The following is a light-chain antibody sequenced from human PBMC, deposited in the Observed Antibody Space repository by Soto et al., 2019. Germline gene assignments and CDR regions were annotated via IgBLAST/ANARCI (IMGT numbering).Light chain of an antibody. CDR1: QSVSTS. CDR2: DAS. V-gene: IGKV3-11*01. J-gene: IGKJ1*01. Sequence: IVLTQSPVTLALSPGERAVLSCRASQSVSTSLAWYQHKPGQAPRLFIYDASKRAPGIPARFSGSGSGKDFTLTISTLEPEDIAVYYCQVREVGPSFGKGTKVDIK. CDR3: QVREVGPS.